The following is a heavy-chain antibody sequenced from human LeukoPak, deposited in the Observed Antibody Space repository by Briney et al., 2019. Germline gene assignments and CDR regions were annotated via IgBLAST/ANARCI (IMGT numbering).Heavy chain of an antibody. D-gene: IGHD5-12*01. CDR3: ARGDVDIVATIPGDVGDGYKSFDY. CDR1: GGSFSGYC. CDR2: INHSGST. V-gene: IGHV4-34*01. J-gene: IGHJ4*02. Sequence: PSETLSLTCAVYGGSFSGYCWSWIRQPPGKGLEWIGEINHSGSTNYNPSLKSRVTISVDTSKNRFSLKLSSVTAADTAVYYCARGDVDIVATIPGDVGDGYKSFDYWGQGTLVTVSS.